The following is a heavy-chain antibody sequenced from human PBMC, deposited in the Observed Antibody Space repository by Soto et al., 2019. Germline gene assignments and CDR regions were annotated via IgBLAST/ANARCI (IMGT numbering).Heavy chain of an antibody. Sequence: PGESLRLSCAASGFTFSSYRMNWVRQAPGKGLEWVSYISVSDSNIYYADSVKGRFTISRDNANNSLYLQMNSLRAEDTAVYYCARASSSGSDYNLFDPWGQGTLVTVSS. CDR1: GFTFSSYR. J-gene: IGHJ5*02. V-gene: IGHV3-48*01. D-gene: IGHD3-10*01. CDR2: ISVSDSNI. CDR3: ARASSSGSDYNLFDP.